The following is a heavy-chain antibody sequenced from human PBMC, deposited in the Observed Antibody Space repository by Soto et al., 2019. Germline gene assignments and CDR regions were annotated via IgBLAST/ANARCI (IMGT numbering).Heavy chain of an antibody. J-gene: IGHJ6*02. CDR2: SGESGDNT. D-gene: IGHD2-15*01. Sequence: EVQLLESGGGLVQPGGSLRLSCAASGFTFNRFAMTWVRHAPGKGLEWVSTSGESGDNTYYADSGKGRLTISRDNSGDTLYLQMNRLRAEDTALYYCAKLGYCSGGTCYLDYYNGLDVWGQGTTVTVSS. CDR1: GFTFNRFA. V-gene: IGHV3-23*01. CDR3: AKLGYCSGGTCYLDYYNGLDV.